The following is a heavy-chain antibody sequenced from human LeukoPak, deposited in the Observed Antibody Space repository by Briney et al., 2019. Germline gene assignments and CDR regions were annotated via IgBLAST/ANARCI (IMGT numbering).Heavy chain of an antibody. CDR1: GFTFSSYW. Sequence: GGSLRLSCAASGFTFSSYWMSWVRQAPGKGLEWVANIKQDGSEKYYVDSVKGRFTISRDNAKNSLYLQMNSLRAEDTAAYYCVRGGYRSWFDPWGQGTLVTVSS. D-gene: IGHD3-16*02. J-gene: IGHJ5*02. CDR2: IKQDGSEK. CDR3: VRGGYRSWFDP. V-gene: IGHV3-7*04.